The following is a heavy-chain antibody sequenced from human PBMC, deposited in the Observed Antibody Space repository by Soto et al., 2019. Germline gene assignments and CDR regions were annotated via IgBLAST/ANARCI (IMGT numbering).Heavy chain of an antibody. CDR2: ISAYNGNT. Sequence: ASVKVSCKASGYTFTSYGISWVRQAPGQGLEWMGWISAYNGNTNYAQKLQGRVTMTTDTSTSTAYMELRSLRSDDTAVYYCARVISRRYCSSTSCRADYMVVWGKGTTVTVSS. D-gene: IGHD2-2*01. CDR3: ARVISRRYCSSTSCRADYMVV. J-gene: IGHJ6*03. V-gene: IGHV1-18*01. CDR1: GYTFTSYG.